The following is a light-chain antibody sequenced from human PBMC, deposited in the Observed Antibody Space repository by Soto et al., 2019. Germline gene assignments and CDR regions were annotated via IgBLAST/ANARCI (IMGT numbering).Light chain of an antibody. CDR3: QKYNSAPRT. Sequence: DIQMTQSPSSLSASVGDRVTITCRASQGISNYLAWYQQKPGKVPKLLIYAASTLQSGVASRFSGSGYGTDFTLTISSRQPEDVATYYCQKYNSAPRTFGQGTKVEIK. J-gene: IGKJ1*01. CDR2: AAS. V-gene: IGKV1-27*01. CDR1: QGISNY.